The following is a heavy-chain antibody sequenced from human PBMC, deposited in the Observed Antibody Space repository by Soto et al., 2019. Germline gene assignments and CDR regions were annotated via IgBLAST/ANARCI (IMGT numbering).Heavy chain of an antibody. V-gene: IGHV4-34*01. CDR2: INHSGST. D-gene: IGHD3-3*01. Sequence: QVQLQQWGAGLLKPSETLSLTCAVYGGSFSGYYWSWIRQPPGKGLEWIGEINHSGSTNYNPSLKSRFTISVDTSKNQFSLKLSSVTAADTAVYYCARGRGFVLRFLEWLSRPFDPWGQGTLVTVSS. J-gene: IGHJ5*01. CDR3: ARGRGFVLRFLEWLSRPFDP. CDR1: GGSFSGYY.